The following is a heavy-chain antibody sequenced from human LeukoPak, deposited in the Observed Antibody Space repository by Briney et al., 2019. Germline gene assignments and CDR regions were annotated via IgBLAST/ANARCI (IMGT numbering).Heavy chain of an antibody. CDR2: IYYSGST. CDR1: GGSISSYY. J-gene: IGHJ4*02. CDR3: ARHMTVYGSGSQNFDY. V-gene: IGHV4-59*08. D-gene: IGHD3-10*01. Sequence: PSETLSLTCTVSGGSISSYYWSWIRQPPGKGLEWIGYIYYSGSTNYNPSLKSRVTLSVDTSNNQCSLELSSVTAADTAVYYCARHMTVYGSGSQNFDYWGQGTLVTVSS.